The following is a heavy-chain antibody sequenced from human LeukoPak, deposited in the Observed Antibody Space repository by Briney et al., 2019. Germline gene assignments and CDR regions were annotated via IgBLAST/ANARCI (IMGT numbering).Heavy chain of an antibody. CDR2: IYSGGST. CDR3: ARDLGISGYENGY. V-gene: IGHV3-66*01. CDR1: GFTVSSNY. J-gene: IGHJ4*02. D-gene: IGHD5-12*01. Sequence: GGSLRLSCAASGFTVSSNYMSWVRQAPGKGLEWVSVIYSGGSTYYADSVKGRFIISRDNSKNTLYLQMNSLRAEDTAVYYCARDLGISGYENGYWGQGTLVTVSS.